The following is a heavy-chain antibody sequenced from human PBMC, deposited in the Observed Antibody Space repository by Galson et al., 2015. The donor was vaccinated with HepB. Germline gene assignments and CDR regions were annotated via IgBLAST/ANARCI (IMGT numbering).Heavy chain of an antibody. J-gene: IGHJ4*02. D-gene: IGHD3-10*01. Sequence: SLRLSCAASGFTFSSYGMHWVRQAPGKGLEWVAVIWYDGSNKYYADSVKGRFTISRDNSKNTLYLQMNSLRAEDTAVYYCAKDLFYGSGSYPDYWGQGTLVTVSS. CDR2: IWYDGSNK. CDR1: GFTFSSYG. CDR3: AKDLFYGSGSYPDY. V-gene: IGHV3-33*06.